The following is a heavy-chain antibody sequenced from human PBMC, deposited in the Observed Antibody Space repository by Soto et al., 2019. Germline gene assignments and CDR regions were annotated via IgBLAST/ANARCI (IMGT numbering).Heavy chain of an antibody. D-gene: IGHD2-15*01. CDR3: ARAGTYSRYNWFDP. Sequence: ASVKVSCKTSGYTFTGYYMHWVRQAPGQGLEWMGWINPNNGDTNYAQNFQGRVTISVDTSKNQFSLKLSSVTAADTAVYYCARAGTYSRYNWFDPWGQGTLVTVSS. CDR1: GYTFTGYY. CDR2: INPNNGDT. V-gene: IGHV1-2*02. J-gene: IGHJ5*02.